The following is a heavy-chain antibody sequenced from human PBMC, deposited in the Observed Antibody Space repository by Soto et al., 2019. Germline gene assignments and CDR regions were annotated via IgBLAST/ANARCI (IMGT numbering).Heavy chain of an antibody. V-gene: IGHV3-66*01. CDR1: GFTVSSNY. CDR3: AREGVQHGSGPYYYYGMDV. J-gene: IGHJ6*02. Sequence: GVSLRLSCAASGFTVSSNYMSWVRQAPGKGLEWVSVIYSGGSTYYADSVMGRFTISRDNAKNSLYLQMNSLRAEDTAVYYCAREGVQHGSGPYYYYGMDVWGQGTTVTVSS. D-gene: IGHD3-10*01. CDR2: IYSGGST.